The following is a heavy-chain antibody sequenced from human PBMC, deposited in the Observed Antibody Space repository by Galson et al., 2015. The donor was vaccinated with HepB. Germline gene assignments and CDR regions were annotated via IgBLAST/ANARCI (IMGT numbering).Heavy chain of an antibody. CDR3: GGPGGFNMDNYYMDV. D-gene: IGHD3-16*01. J-gene: IGHJ6*03. V-gene: IGHV3-33*01. CDR1: GFTFSSYG. Sequence: SLRLSCAASGFTFSSYGMHWVRQAPGKGLEWVAVIWYDGSNKYYADSVKGRFTISRDNSKNTLYLQMNSLRAEDTAVYYCGGPGGFNMDNYYMDVWGKGTTVTVSS. CDR2: IWYDGSNK.